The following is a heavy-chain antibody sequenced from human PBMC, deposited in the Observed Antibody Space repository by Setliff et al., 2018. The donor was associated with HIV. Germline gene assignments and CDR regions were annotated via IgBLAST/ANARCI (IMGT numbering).Heavy chain of an antibody. Sequence: GGSLRLSCAASGFSFSNAWMDWVRQAPGKGLEWVGRIRNKVNSYTTEYVASVKGRFTISRDDSENSLYLQMNSLKTEDTAVYYCARGPASGDYSYYFDYWGQGTLVTVSS. J-gene: IGHJ4*02. CDR1: GFSFSNAW. V-gene: IGHV3-72*01. CDR2: IRNKVNSYTT. CDR3: ARGPASGDYSYYFDY. D-gene: IGHD3-22*01.